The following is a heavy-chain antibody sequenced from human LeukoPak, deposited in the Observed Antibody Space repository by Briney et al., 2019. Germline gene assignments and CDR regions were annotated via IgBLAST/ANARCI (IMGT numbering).Heavy chain of an antibody. CDR3: ARRTYFDL. V-gene: IGHV4-39*07. Sequence: PPETLSLTCTVSGGSIRSSSYYWGWIRQPPGKGLEWIGSIYYSGSTTYNPSLKSRVTISVDTSKNQFSLKLNAVTAADTAVYYCARRTYFDLWGRGTLVTVSS. CDR1: GGSIRSSSYY. J-gene: IGHJ2*01. CDR2: IYYSGST.